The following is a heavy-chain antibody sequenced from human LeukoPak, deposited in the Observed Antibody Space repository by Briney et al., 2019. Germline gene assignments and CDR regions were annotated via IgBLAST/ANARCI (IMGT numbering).Heavy chain of an antibody. V-gene: IGHV3-23*01. D-gene: IGHD1/OR15-1a*01. CDR1: GFTFSDFA. Sequence: SGGSLRLSCAASGFTFSDFAMSWVRQAPGKGLEWVSGMSASGSHTHSADFVKGRFTISRDNLKNTLYLQMNGLRVEDTAVYYCAKVRSGNNYYFDYWGQGTLVTVSS. CDR2: MSASGSHT. CDR3: AKVRSGNNYYFDY. J-gene: IGHJ4*02.